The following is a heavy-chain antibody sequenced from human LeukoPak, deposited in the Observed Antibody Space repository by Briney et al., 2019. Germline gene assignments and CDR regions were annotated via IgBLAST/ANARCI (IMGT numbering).Heavy chain of an antibody. V-gene: IGHV1-3*01. D-gene: IGHD2-2*01. J-gene: IGHJ4*02. CDR3: ARSYLVVVPAVYFDY. CDR2: INGGDGNT. CDR1: GYTFSTYA. Sequence: ASVKVSCKTSGYTFSTYAIQWVRQAPGQRLEWMGWINGGDGNTKFSQKFQGRVTITTDTYASSSYMELSSLRSEDTAVYYCARSYLVVVPAVYFDYWGRGTLVTVSS.